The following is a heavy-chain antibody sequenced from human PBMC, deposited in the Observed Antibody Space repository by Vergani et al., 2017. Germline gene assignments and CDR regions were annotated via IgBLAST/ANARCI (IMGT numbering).Heavy chain of an antibody. V-gene: IGHV3-7*01. CDR3: ARSPHGYTYGGYISQFYP. CDR1: GFTFSSYW. Sequence: EVHLLESGGGLVQSGGSLRLSCAASGFTFSSYWMSWVRQAPGKGLEWVANIKQDGSEKYYVDSVKGRFTISRDNAKNSLYLQMNNLGVEDTAVYFCARSPHGYTYGGYISQFYPWLQRTLLTVSS. D-gene: IGHD5-18*01. J-gene: IGHJ5*02. CDR2: IKQDGSEK.